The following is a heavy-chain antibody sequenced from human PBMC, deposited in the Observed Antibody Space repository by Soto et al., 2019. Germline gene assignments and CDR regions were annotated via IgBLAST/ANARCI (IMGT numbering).Heavy chain of an antibody. Sequence: EVQLLESGGDLVQPGGSLRLSCAASGFSFGGYGMSWVRQAPGKGLEWVSALSGSGGTTYYADSVRGRFIISRDNSRDTLFLQMNSLRAEDTAVYFCAKASKGYTGYDLDYWGQGTVVTVSP. J-gene: IGHJ4*02. CDR3: AKASKGYTGYDLDY. D-gene: IGHD5-12*01. CDR2: LSGSGGTT. V-gene: IGHV3-23*01. CDR1: GFSFGGYG.